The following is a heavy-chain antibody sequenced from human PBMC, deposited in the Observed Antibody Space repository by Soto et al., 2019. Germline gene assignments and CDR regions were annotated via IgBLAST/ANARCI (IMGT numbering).Heavy chain of an antibody. CDR1: DGSIDSGSYY. D-gene: IGHD1-26*01. J-gene: IGHJ4*02. Sequence: TLSLTCTVSDGSIDSGSYYRSWVRQYPGKGLEWIGSIHYSGSIYYSPSLRSRLTMSADTSKNQFSLKLSSVTVADTAVYYCTRGLDRAKLGYWGQG. CDR3: TRGLDRAKLGY. CDR2: IHYSGSI. V-gene: IGHV4-31*03.